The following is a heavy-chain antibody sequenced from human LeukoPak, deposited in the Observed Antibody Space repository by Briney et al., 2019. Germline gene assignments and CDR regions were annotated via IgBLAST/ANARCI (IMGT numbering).Heavy chain of an antibody. J-gene: IGHJ4*02. CDR3: AKSGRFLEWLLSAFDY. CDR1: GFTFSSYG. CDR2: ISYDGSNK. V-gene: IGHV3-30*18. Sequence: PGRSLRLSCAASGFTFSSYGMRWARQAPGKGLEWVAVISYDGSNKYYADSVKGRFTISRDNSKNTLYLQMNSLRAEDTAVYYCAKSGRFLEWLLSAFDYWGQGTLVTVSS. D-gene: IGHD3-3*01.